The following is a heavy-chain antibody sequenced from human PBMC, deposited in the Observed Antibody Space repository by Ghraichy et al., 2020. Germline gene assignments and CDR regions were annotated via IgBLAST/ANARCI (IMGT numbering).Heavy chain of an antibody. V-gene: IGHV3-73*01. Sequence: GSLRLSCAASGFTFSGSAMDLVRQASGKGLEWVGRIRSKANSYATEYAESVKGRFTISRDDSKNTAFLQMNSLKTEDTAVYYCTRHGSSPTYYYDHSGPTPFDYWGQGTLVTVSS. J-gene: IGHJ4*02. CDR3: TRHGSSPTYYYDHSGPTPFDY. CDR2: IRSKANSYAT. D-gene: IGHD3-22*01. CDR1: GFTFSGSA.